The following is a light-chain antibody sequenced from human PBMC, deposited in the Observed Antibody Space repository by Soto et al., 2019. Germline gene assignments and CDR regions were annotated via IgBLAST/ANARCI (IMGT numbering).Light chain of an antibody. V-gene: IGLV2-14*01. CDR2: EVS. CDR1: SSDVGGYNS. Sequence: QSVLTQPASVSGSPGQSITISCTGTSSDVGGYNSVSWYQQYPGKAPKLMIYEVSNRPSGISNRFAGSKSGNTASLTIFGLQAEDEADYHCSSYTSSSTTVFGGGTKVTVL. J-gene: IGLJ2*01. CDR3: SSYTSSSTTV.